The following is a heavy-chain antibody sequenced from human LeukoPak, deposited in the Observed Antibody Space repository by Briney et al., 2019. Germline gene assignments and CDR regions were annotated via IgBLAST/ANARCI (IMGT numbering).Heavy chain of an antibody. J-gene: IGHJ4*02. CDR1: GFTFSSYS. V-gene: IGHV3-66*01. CDR3: ARDCSAGSCFDY. CDR2: IYSGGST. Sequence: GGSLRLSCAASGFTFSSYSMSWVRQAPGKGLEWVSVIYSGGSTYYADSVKGRFTISRDNSKNTLYLQMNSLRAEDTAVYYCARDCSAGSCFDYWGQGTLVTVSS. D-gene: IGHD2-15*01.